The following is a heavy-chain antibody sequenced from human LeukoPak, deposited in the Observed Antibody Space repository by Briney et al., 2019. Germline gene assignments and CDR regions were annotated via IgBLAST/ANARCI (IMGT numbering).Heavy chain of an antibody. CDR3: ARDPPSGYDFWSGYPDY. CDR2: IIPIFGTT. J-gene: IGHJ4*02. V-gene: IGHV1-69*06. D-gene: IGHD3-3*01. Sequence: ASVKVSCKASGGTFSSYAISWVRQAPGQGLEWMGRIIPIFGTTNYAQKFQGRVTITADRSTSTAYMELSSLRSEDTAVYYCARDPPSGYDFWSGYPDYWGQGTLVTVSS. CDR1: GGTFSSYA.